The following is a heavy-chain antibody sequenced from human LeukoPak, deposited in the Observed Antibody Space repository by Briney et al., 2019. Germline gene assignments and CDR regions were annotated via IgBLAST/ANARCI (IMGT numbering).Heavy chain of an antibody. V-gene: IGHV3-7*03. Sequence: PGGSLRLCCAASGFTFSSYWMSWVRQAAGKGLEWVANIKQDGSEKYYVDSVKGGFTISRDNAKNSLYLQMNSLRAEDTAVYYCARVGGYDFFGDYFDYWGQGTLVTVSS. CDR1: GFTFSSYW. D-gene: IGHD5-12*01. CDR3: ARVGGYDFFGDYFDY. J-gene: IGHJ4*02. CDR2: IKQDGSEK.